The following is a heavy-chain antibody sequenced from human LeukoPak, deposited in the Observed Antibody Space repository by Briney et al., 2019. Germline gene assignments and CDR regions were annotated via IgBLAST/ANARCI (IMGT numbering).Heavy chain of an antibody. D-gene: IGHD2-15*01. CDR3: AKEAYCSGGSCYSAHFQH. J-gene: IGHJ1*01. Sequence: GGSLRLSCAASGFTFSSYAMHWVRQAPGKGLEWVAVISYDGSNKYYADSVKGRFTISRDNSKNTLYLQMNSLRAEDTAVYYCAKEAYCSGGSCYSAHFQHWGQGTLVTVSS. V-gene: IGHV3-30*04. CDR2: ISYDGSNK. CDR1: GFTFSSYA.